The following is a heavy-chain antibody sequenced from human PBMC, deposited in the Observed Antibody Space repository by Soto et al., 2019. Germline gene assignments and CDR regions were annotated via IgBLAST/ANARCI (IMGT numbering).Heavy chain of an antibody. CDR1: GYTFNTYG. CDR2: IIPISGAA. D-gene: IGHD1-7*01. Sequence: GASVKVSCKASGYTFNTYGISWVRQAPGQGLEWMGRIIPISGAANYAQKFQGRVTITADKSTSTSYMELSSLRSEDTAVYYCARDMTRTVVPYFDFWGQGTLVTVSS. J-gene: IGHJ4*02. CDR3: ARDMTRTVVPYFDF. V-gene: IGHV1-69*06.